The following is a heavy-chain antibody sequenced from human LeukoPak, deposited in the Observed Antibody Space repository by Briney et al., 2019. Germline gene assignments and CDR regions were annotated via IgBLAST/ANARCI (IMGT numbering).Heavy chain of an antibody. Sequence: GGSLRLSCAASGFTFSSYWMTWVRQAPGKGLEWVSNIRQDGGVKYYMDSGKGRFTLSRDNAQRSLYLQMNSLRVEDTAMYFCARTVVVVVGASDYFDYWGQGTLVTVSS. CDR1: GFTFSSYW. CDR2: IRQDGGVK. CDR3: ARTVVVVVGASDYFDY. J-gene: IGHJ4*02. D-gene: IGHD2-2*01. V-gene: IGHV3-7*03.